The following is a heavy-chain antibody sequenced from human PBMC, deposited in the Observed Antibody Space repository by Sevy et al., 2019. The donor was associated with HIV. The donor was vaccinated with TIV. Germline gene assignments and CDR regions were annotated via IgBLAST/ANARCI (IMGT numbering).Heavy chain of an antibody. CDR3: ARAGSGYDPDY. V-gene: IGHV4-59*01. J-gene: IGHJ4*02. CDR1: GGSISSYY. CDR2: IYYSGST. D-gene: IGHD5-12*01. Sequence: SETLSLTCTVSGGSISSYYWSWIRQPPGKGLEWIGYIYYSGSTNYNPSLKSRVTISVDTSKNQFSLKLSSVTTADTAVYYCARAGSGYDPDYLGQGTLVTVSS.